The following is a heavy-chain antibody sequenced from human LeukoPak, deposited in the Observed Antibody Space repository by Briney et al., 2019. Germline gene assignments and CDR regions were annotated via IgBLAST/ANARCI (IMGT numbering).Heavy chain of an antibody. V-gene: IGHV3-43*01. CDR2: ISRDSGTT. CDR1: GFTFDDYS. D-gene: IGHD6-13*01. Sequence: GGSLRLSCEVSGFTFDDYSMHWVRQAPGKGLEWVFLISRDSGTTYYADSVEGRFTISRDNSKNSLYLQMNSLRSEDTALYYCATRIAAAAAFDIWGQGTKVTVSS. J-gene: IGHJ3*02. CDR3: ATRIAAAAAFDI.